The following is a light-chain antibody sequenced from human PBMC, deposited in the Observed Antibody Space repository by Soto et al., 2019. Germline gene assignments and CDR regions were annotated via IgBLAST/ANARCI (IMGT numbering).Light chain of an antibody. CDR1: QSFGSV. Sequence: EIVMTQSPATLSMSPGERATLSCRASQSFGSVLAWYHQKPGQAPRLLIHGATTRATGIPARFSGSGSGTEFTLTISSLQSEDFAVYYCQQYNNWPRTFGQGTKVDIK. J-gene: IGKJ1*01. V-gene: IGKV3-15*01. CDR2: GAT. CDR3: QQYNNWPRT.